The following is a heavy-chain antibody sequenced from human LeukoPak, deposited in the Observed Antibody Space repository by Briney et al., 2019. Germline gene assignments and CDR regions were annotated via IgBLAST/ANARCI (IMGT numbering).Heavy chain of an antibody. V-gene: IGHV4-61*02. CDR3: ARLLEVTILGVVIRHTLDY. CDR1: GGSISSGSYY. D-gene: IGHD3-3*01. J-gene: IGHJ4*02. Sequence: SETLSLTCTVSGGSISSGSYYWSWIRQPAGKGLEWIGRIYTSGSTNYNPSLKSRVTISVDTSKNQFSLKLSSVTAADTAVYYCARLLEVTILGVVIRHTLDYWGQGTLVTVSS. CDR2: IYTSGST.